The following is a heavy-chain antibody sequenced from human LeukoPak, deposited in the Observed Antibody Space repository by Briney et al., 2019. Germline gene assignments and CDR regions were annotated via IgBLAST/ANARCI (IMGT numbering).Heavy chain of an antibody. CDR3: ATKTRKDQYQNLDY. Sequence: ASVKVSCKASGYTFTSHYMHWVRQAPGQGLEWMGIINPSGGSTSYAQKFQGRVTMTMDTSTSTVYMELSSLRSEDTAVYYCATKTRKDQYQNLDYWGQGTLVTVSS. D-gene: IGHD2-2*01. CDR1: GYTFTSHY. J-gene: IGHJ4*02. V-gene: IGHV1-46*01. CDR2: INPSGGST.